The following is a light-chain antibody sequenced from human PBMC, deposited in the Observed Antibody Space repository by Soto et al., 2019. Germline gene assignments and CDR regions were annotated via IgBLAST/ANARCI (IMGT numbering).Light chain of an antibody. V-gene: IGKV1-8*01. CDR3: QQFYNYPRT. Sequence: AIRMTQSPSSFSASTGERVSITCRATQDIGTYLAWYQQIPGKAPKLLIYDASTLQTGVPSRFSGSGSGTDFTLNISYLQSEDFGTYYCQQFYNYPRTFGQGTKVDIK. CDR2: DAS. J-gene: IGKJ1*01. CDR1: QDIGTY.